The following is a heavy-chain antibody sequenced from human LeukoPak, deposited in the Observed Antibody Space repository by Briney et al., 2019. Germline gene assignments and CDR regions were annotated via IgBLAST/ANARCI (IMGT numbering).Heavy chain of an antibody. J-gene: IGHJ4*02. CDR3: ARDATVEAVAGGFDY. Sequence: SVKVSCKASGGTFSSYAISWLRQAPGQGLEWMGRIIPIFGTANYAQKFQGRVTITTDESTSTAYMELSSLRSEDTAVYYCARDATVEAVAGGFDYWGQGTLVTVSS. CDR2: IIPIFGTA. V-gene: IGHV1-69*05. CDR1: GGTFSSYA. D-gene: IGHD6-19*01.